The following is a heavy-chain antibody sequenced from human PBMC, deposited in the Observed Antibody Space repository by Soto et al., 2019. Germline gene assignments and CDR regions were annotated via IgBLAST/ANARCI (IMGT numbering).Heavy chain of an antibody. J-gene: IGHJ3*02. Sequence: EVQLVESGGGLVKPGESLRLSCVASDSTFRSYSMNWVRQAPGRGLEWVSIISSGSSVIFYADSMKGRFTISRDNAKNSLYLEMNRLRAEDTAVYDWARGGRGYTKDDALDIWGQGTMVTVSS. D-gene: IGHD2-2*02. CDR2: ISSGSSVI. V-gene: IGHV3-21*01. CDR3: ARGGRGYTKDDALDI. CDR1: DSTFRSYS.